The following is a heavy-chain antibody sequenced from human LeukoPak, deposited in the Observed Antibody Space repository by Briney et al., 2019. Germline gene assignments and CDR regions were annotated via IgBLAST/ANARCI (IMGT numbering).Heavy chain of an antibody. V-gene: IGHV4-4*02. D-gene: IGHD6-13*01. CDR3: ARAPPGGGTRHYYHYGMDV. Sequence: SETLSLTCAVSGGSISSSNWWCCGRQPPGKGREWIGEIYHSGSTNYNTSLKSRVTISVDKSKNQFSLKLSSVTAADTAVYYCARAPPGGGTRHYYHYGMDVWGKGTTVTVSS. CDR2: IYHSGST. CDR1: GGSISSSNW. J-gene: IGHJ6*04.